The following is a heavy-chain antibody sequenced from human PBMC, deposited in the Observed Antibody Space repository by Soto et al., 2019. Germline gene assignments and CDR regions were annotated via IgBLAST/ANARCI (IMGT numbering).Heavy chain of an antibody. Sequence: GGSLRLSCAASGFTFSTYWMSWVRQAPGKGLEWVANINQDGSAKYYVDSVKGRFTISRDNVKNSLYLQMNSLRAEDTAVYYCARDSPYDDPRGYYDYWGQGTLVTLSS. D-gene: IGHD3-22*01. CDR2: INQDGSAK. V-gene: IGHV3-7*01. J-gene: IGHJ4*02. CDR3: ARDSPYDDPRGYYDY. CDR1: GFTFSTYW.